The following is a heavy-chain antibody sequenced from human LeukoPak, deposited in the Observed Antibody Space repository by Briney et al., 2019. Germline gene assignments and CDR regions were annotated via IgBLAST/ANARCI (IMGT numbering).Heavy chain of an antibody. Sequence: ASVKVSCKASGYTFTGYYMNWVRQAPGQGLEWMGWINSDSGFTKYAQKFQGRVTMTRDTSTTTVYMDQTRLTSDDTAVYYCARNFDMKGFDPWGQGTLVTVSS. D-gene: IGHD3-9*01. CDR3: ARNFDMKGFDP. V-gene: IGHV1-2*02. J-gene: IGHJ5*02. CDR2: INSDSGFT. CDR1: GYTFTGYY.